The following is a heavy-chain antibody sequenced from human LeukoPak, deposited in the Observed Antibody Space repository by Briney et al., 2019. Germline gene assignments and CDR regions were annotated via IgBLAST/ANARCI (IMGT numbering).Heavy chain of an antibody. CDR1: GFTFSSYW. V-gene: IGHV3-74*01. CDR2: INSDGSSR. D-gene: IGHD5-12*01. J-gene: IGHJ4*02. Sequence: PGGSLRLSCEASGFTFSSYWMHWVRQAPGKGLVWVSLINSDGSSRNYADSVKGRFTISRDNAKNTLYLQMNSLRVEDTAVYYCAREDYSGYDFYDYWGQGSLVTVSS. CDR3: AREDYSGYDFYDY.